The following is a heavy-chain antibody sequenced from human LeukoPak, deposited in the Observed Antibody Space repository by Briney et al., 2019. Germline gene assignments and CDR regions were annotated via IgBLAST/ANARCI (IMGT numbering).Heavy chain of an antibody. CDR3: AGGSSWYGSAAYFDY. J-gene: IGHJ4*02. V-gene: IGHV1-2*02. Sequence: ASVKVSCKASGYSFTGYYMHWVRQAPGQGLEWMGWINPNSGGTNYAQKFQGRVTMTRDTPISTAYMELSRLRSDDTAVYYCAGGSSWYGSAAYFDYWGQGTLVTVSS. CDR2: INPNSGGT. D-gene: IGHD6-13*01. CDR1: GYSFTGYY.